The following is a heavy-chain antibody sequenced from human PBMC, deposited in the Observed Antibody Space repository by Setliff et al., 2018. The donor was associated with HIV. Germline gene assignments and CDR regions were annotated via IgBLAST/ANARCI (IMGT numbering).Heavy chain of an antibody. CDR1: GGSISKYF. CDR2: IYSSGST. J-gene: IGHJ5*02. Sequence: ASETLSLTCTVSGGSISKYFWSWIRQSAEKGLEWIGRIYSSGSTNQNPSLKGRVSMSVDTSKSQFSLNLSSVTAADTAVYYCARSLDYSGSGSYYVGWFDLWGQGIPVTVSS. V-gene: IGHV4-4*07. CDR3: ARSLDYSGSGSYYVGWFDL. D-gene: IGHD3-10*01.